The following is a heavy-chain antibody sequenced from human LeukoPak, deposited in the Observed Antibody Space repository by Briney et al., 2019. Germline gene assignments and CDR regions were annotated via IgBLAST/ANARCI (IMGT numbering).Heavy chain of an antibody. Sequence: PGGSLRLSCAASGFTVSSNYMSWVRQAPGKGLEWVSVIYSGGSTYYADSVKGRFTISRDNSKNTLYLQMNSLRAEDTAVYYCARANPWGASQLLPFDYWGQGTLVTVSS. CDR3: ARANPWGASQLLPFDY. V-gene: IGHV3-66*01. CDR2: IYSGGST. CDR1: GFTVSSNY. D-gene: IGHD2-2*01. J-gene: IGHJ4*02.